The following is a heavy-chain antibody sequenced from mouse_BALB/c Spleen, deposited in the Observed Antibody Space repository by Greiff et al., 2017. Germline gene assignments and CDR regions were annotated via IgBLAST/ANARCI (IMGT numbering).Heavy chain of an antibody. J-gene: IGHJ4*01. D-gene: IGHD3-1*01. CDR3: NQQHGLQMDY. CDR1: GFNIKDYY. Sequence: EVQLVESGAELVRSGASVKLSCTASGFNIKDYYMHWVKQRPEQGLEWIGWIDPENGDTEYAPKFQGKATMTADTSSNTAYLQLSSLTSEDTAVYYCNQQHGLQMDYWGQGTSVTVSS. CDR2: IDPENGDT. V-gene: IGHV14-4*02.